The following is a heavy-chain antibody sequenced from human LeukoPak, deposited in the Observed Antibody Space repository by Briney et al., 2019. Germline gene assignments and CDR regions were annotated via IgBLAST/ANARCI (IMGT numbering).Heavy chain of an antibody. J-gene: IGHJ4*02. CDR1: GFTFSSYW. CDR3: ATEQQLLPPTEYFDY. V-gene: IGHV3-7*01. Sequence: GGSLRLSCAASGFTFSSYWMSWVRQAPGKGLEWVANIKQDGSEKYYVDSVKGRFTISRDNAKNSLYLQMNSLRAEDTAVYYCATEQQLLPPTEYFDYWGQGTLVTVSS. CDR2: IKQDGSEK. D-gene: IGHD6-13*01.